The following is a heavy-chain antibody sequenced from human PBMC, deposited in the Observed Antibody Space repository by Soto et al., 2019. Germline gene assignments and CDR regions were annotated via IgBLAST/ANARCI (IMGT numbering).Heavy chain of an antibody. CDR1: SFTVSSNY. CDR2: IYSDGTT. J-gene: IGHJ4*02. CDR3: AILSN. Sequence: GGSLRLSCAASSFTVSSNYMNWVRQAPGKGLEWLSIIYSDGTTYYADSVKGRFTISRDNLKNTLYLQMNNLRAEDTAVYYCAILSNWGQGTLVTVSS. V-gene: IGHV3-53*01. D-gene: IGHD6-6*01.